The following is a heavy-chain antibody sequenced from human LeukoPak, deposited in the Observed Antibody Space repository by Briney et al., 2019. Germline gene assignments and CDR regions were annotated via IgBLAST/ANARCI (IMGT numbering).Heavy chain of an antibody. V-gene: IGHV3-30*02. D-gene: IGHD7-27*01. J-gene: IGHJ4*02. CDR2: IRYDGSNK. CDR1: GFTFSSYG. CDR3: AKVQNWVDYFDY. Sequence: GGSLRLSCAASGFTFSSYGMHWVRQAPGKGLEWVAFIRYDGSNKYYADSVKGRFTISRDNSKNTLYLQMNSLRAEDTAVYYCAKVQNWVDYFDYWGQGTLVTVSS.